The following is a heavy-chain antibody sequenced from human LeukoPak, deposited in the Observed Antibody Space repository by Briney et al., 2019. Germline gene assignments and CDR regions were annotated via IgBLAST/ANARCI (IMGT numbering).Heavy chain of an antibody. CDR3: ARQKCTSTSCLTKNAFDI. CDR2: IYTSGST. J-gene: IGHJ3*02. Sequence: SETLSLTCTVSGSISGYYWSWIRLPPGKGLEWIGYIYTSGSTNYNPSLESRVTISVDTSKNQFSLDLSSVTAANTAVYYCARQKCTSTSCLTKNAFDIWGQGTTVNVSS. D-gene: IGHD2-2*01. V-gene: IGHV4-4*09. CDR1: GSISGYY.